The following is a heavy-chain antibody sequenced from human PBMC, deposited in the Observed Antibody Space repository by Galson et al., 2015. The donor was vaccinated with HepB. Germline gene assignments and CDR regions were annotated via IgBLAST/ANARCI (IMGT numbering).Heavy chain of an antibody. CDR3: ARDSGDYGDPGFDY. J-gene: IGHJ4*02. D-gene: IGHD4-17*01. Sequence: QSGAEVKKPGESLRTSCKASGYTFTSYAMNWVRQAPGQGLEWMGWINTNTGNPTYAQGFTGRFVFSLDTSVSTAYLQISSLKAEDTAVYYCARDSGDYGDPGFDYWGQGTLVTVSS. V-gene: IGHV7-4-1*02. CDR2: INTNTGNP. CDR1: GYTFTSYA.